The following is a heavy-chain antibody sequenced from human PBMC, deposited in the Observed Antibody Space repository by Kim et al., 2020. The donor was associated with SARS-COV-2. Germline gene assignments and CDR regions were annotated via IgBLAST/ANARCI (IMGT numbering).Heavy chain of an antibody. V-gene: IGHV5-51*01. CDR1: GYSFTSYW. Sequence: GESLQISCKGSGYSFTSYWIGWVRQMPGKGLEWMGIIYPGDSDTRYSPSFQGQVTISADKSISTTYLQWSSLKASDTAMYYCARWGGRAAAGRGNYYYYYGMDVWGQGTTVTVSS. CDR3: ARWGGRAAAGRGNYYYYYGMDV. J-gene: IGHJ6*02. D-gene: IGHD6-13*01. CDR2: IYPGDSDT.